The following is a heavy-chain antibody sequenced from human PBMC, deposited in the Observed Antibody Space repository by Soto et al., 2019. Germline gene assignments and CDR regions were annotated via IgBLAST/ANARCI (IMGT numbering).Heavy chain of an antibody. CDR1: GFTFSSYG. CDR2: IWYDGSNK. D-gene: IGHD3-3*01. CDR3: ARAHDPTIFGVVIPGRNYYGMDV. V-gene: IGHV3-33*01. J-gene: IGHJ6*02. Sequence: PGGSLRLSCAASGFTFSSYGMHWVRQAPGKGLEWVAVIWYDGSNKYYADSVKGRFTISRDNSKNTLYLQMNSLRAEDTAVYYCARAHDPTIFGVVIPGRNYYGMDVWGQGTTVTVSS.